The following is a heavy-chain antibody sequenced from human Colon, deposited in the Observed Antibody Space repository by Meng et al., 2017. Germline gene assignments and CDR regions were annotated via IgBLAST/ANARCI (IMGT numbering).Heavy chain of an antibody. V-gene: IGHV6-1*01. Sequence: QVQLQQSGPGLVKPSRTLSLTCVISGDSVSSNTAAWNWIRQSPSRGLEWLGRTYYRSKWYNEYAVSVKSRITFNADTSKNQFSLRLNSVTPEDTAVYYCASTENHFWGQGTLVTVSS. D-gene: IGHD1-26*01. J-gene: IGHJ4*02. CDR1: GDSVSSNTAA. CDR2: TYYRSKWYN. CDR3: ASTENHF.